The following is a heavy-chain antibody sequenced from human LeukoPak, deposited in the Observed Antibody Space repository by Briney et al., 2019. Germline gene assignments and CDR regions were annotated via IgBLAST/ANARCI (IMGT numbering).Heavy chain of an antibody. J-gene: IGHJ4*02. CDR3: AREGGPYRPLDY. Sequence: SGTLSLTCGVSVCSITTTNYWSWVRQPPGEGLEWIGEVHLSGRTNYNPSLESRVTMSVDMSENHISLKLTSVTAADTAVYYCAREGGPYRPLDYSGQGTLVTVSS. CDR2: VHLSGRT. V-gene: IGHV4-4*02. CDR1: VCSITTTNY.